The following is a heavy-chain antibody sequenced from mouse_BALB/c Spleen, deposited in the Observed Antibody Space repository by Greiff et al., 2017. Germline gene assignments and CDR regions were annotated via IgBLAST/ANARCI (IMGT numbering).Heavy chain of an antibody. CDR2: IRNKANGYTT. Sequence: EVQRVESGGGLVQPGGSLRLSCATSGFTFTDYYMSWVRQPPGKALEWLGFIRNKANGYTTEYSASVKGRFTISRDNSQSILYLQMNTLRAEDSATYYCARASRGTVPLDYWGQGTTLTVSS. D-gene: IGHD1-1*01. CDR1: GFTFTDYY. J-gene: IGHJ2*01. V-gene: IGHV7-3*02. CDR3: ARASRGTVPLDY.